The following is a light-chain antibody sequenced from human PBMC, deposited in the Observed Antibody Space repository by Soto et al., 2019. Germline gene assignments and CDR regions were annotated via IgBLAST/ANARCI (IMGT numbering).Light chain of an antibody. Sequence: DTVMTQSPDSLAVSLGERATINCRSSRSILYTSNNKNYLSWYQQKPGQPPKLLVYWASTRESGVPDRFSGSGSGTDFTLTISSLQAEDVAVYYCQQYFNTPFTFGPGTKVEIK. CDR2: WAS. CDR3: QQYFNTPFT. V-gene: IGKV4-1*01. J-gene: IGKJ3*01. CDR1: RSILYTSNNKNY.